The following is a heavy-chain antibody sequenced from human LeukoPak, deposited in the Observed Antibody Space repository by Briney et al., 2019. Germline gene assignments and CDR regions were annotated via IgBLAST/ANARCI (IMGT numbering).Heavy chain of an antibody. D-gene: IGHD3-22*01. Sequence: ASVKVSCKASGGTFSSYAISWVRQAPGQGLEWMGRIIPILGIANYAQKFQGRVTITADKSTSTAYMELGSLRSEDTAVYYCARRAYYYDSSGYYDNWFDPWGQGTLVTVSS. J-gene: IGHJ5*02. CDR1: GGTFSSYA. CDR2: IIPILGIA. CDR3: ARRAYYYDSSGYYDNWFDP. V-gene: IGHV1-69*04.